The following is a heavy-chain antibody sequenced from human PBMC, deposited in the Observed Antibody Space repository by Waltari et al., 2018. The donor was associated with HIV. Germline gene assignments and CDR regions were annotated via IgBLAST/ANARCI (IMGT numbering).Heavy chain of an antibody. D-gene: IGHD6-19*01. J-gene: IGHJ4*02. CDR2: INQDGGDK. Sequence: EVQLVESGGGLVQPGGPLRLSCAAFGLTFSGYWMSWVRQAPGKGLECVANINQDGGDKYYVESVKGRFTISRDNAKNSLYLQMNSLRAEDTALYYCARDYASSVAGTGYWGQGTLVTVSS. CDR1: GLTFSGYW. V-gene: IGHV3-7*01. CDR3: ARDYASSVAGTGY.